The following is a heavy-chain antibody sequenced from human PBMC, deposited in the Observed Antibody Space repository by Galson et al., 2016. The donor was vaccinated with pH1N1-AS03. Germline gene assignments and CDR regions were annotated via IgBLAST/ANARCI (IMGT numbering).Heavy chain of an antibody. CDR3: ARAYGYGDYGIDY. Sequence: SETLSLTCAVYVGSFSGYYWSWIRQPPGQGLEWIGEINHSGNTNYNPSLKSRVTISVDTSKNQFSLKLTSVTAADTAVYYCARAYGYGDYGIDYWGQGTLVTVSP. CDR2: INHSGNT. V-gene: IGHV4-34*01. J-gene: IGHJ4*02. CDR1: VGSFSGYY. D-gene: IGHD4-17*01.